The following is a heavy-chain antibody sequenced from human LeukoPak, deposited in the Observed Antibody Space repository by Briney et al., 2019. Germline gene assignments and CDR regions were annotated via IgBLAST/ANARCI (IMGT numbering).Heavy chain of an antibody. V-gene: IGHV3-11*04. CDR2: ISSSGSTI. Sequence: PGGSLRLSCAASGFTFSDYYMSWIRQAPGKGLEWVSYISSSGSTIYYADSVKGRFTISRDNAKNSLYLQMNSLRAEDTAVYYCARDQIVVVTTVYYYYGMDVWGQGTTVTVSS. J-gene: IGHJ6*02. CDR1: GFTFSDYY. CDR3: ARDQIVVVTTVYYYYGMDV. D-gene: IGHD3-22*01.